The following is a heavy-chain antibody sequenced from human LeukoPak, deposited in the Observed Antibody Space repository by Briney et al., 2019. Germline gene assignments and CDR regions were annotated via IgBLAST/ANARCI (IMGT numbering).Heavy chain of an antibody. CDR2: IKKDGSEK. D-gene: IGHD2-2*01. J-gene: IGHJ6*04. CDR3: GTLEGVVPGGLLL. V-gene: IGHV3-7*01. CDR1: GFTSSSFS. Sequence: GGSLRLSCVASGFTSSSFSMSWDRRPPGKGLEWVANIKKDGSEKEYVDSVKGRFSIFRDNAKNSVYLQMNSLRAEDTAVYYCGTLEGVVPGGLLLWGKGTPVIVSS.